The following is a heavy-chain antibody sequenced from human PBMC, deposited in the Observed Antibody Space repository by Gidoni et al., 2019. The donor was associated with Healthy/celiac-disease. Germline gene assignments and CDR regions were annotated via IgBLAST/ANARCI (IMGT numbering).Heavy chain of an antibody. CDR1: GFTFSSYG. CDR2: IWYDGSNK. CDR3: ARDIWSSWYGGSGYYGMDV. V-gene: IGHV3-33*01. Sequence: QVQLVESGGGVVQPGRSLRLPCAASGFTFSSYGMHWVRQAPGKGLEWVAVIWYDGSNKYYADSVKGRFTISRDNSKNTLYLQMNSLRAEDTAVYYCARDIWSSWYGGSGYYGMDVWGQGTTVTVSS. J-gene: IGHJ6*02. D-gene: IGHD6-13*01.